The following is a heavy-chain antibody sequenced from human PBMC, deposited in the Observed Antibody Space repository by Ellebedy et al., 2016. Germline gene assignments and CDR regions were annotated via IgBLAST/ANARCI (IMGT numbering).Heavy chain of an antibody. CDR2: ISGSGGST. CDR1: GFTFSSYA. CDR3: AKEGVAARPRGWFDP. J-gene: IGHJ5*02. Sequence: GESLKISXAASGFTFSSYAMSWVRQAPGKGLEWVSAISGSGGSTYYADSVKGRFTISRDNSKNTLYLQMNSLRAEDTAVYYCAKEGVAARPRGWFDPWGQGTLVTVSS. D-gene: IGHD6-6*01. V-gene: IGHV3-23*01.